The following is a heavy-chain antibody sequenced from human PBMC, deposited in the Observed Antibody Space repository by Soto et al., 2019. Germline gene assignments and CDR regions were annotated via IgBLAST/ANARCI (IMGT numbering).Heavy chain of an antibody. CDR2: ISSSSSYI. J-gene: IGHJ6*02. D-gene: IGHD6-6*01. CDR1: GFTFSSYS. CDR3: ARDVCTAARPPTCYYYGMDV. Sequence: EVQLVESGGGLVKPGGSLRLSCAASGFTFSSYSMNWVRQAPGKGLEWVSSISSSSSYIYYADSVKGRFTISRDNAKNSLYLQMNSLRAEDTAVYYCARDVCTAARPPTCYYYGMDVWGQGTTVTVSS. V-gene: IGHV3-21*01.